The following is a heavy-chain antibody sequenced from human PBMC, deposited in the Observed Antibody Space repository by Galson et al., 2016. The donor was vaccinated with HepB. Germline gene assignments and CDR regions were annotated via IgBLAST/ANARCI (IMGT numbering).Heavy chain of an antibody. CDR3: ARDYGGNPGWFDP. V-gene: IGHV1-8*02. Sequence: SVKVSCKASGYAFTHYDFNWVRPAPGQGLEWLGWMTPNSGNTGYAQKFQGRVTLTRNIAMSTAYMELSSLTSDYTAVYYCARDYGGNPGWFDPWGQGTLVTVSS. D-gene: IGHD4-23*01. CDR1: GYAFTHYD. CDR2: MTPNSGNT. J-gene: IGHJ5*02.